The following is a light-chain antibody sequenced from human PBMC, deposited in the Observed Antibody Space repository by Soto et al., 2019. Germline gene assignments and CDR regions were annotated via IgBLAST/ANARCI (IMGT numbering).Light chain of an antibody. CDR3: PHRSNWPSIS. CDR1: QSVSSY. CDR2: HAS. Sequence: VVLTRSPSTLSLCPLERGTLWVMSSQSVSSYLAWYQHKPGQAPRLLIYHASSRAPDLPARFSGRGSGTDFTLTLSSLEPEDFAIYYCPHRSNWPSISFGQGTRLEIK. J-gene: IGKJ5*01. V-gene: IGKV3-11*01.